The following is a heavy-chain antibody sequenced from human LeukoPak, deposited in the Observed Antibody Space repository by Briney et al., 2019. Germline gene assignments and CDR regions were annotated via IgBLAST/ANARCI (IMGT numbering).Heavy chain of an antibody. CDR2: IIPIFGTA. D-gene: IGHD1-26*01. V-gene: IGHV1-69*05. CDR1: GGTFSSYA. Sequence: ASVKVSCKASGGTFSSYAISWVRQAPGQGLEWMGGIIPIFGTANYAQKFQGRVTITTDESTSTAYMELSSLRSEDTAVYYCATAPGSGSYYPSWFDPWGQGTLVTVSS. J-gene: IGHJ5*02. CDR3: ATAPGSGSYYPSWFDP.